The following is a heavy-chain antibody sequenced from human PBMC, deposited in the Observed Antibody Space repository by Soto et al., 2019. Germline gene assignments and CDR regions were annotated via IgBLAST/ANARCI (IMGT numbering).Heavy chain of an antibody. CDR3: ARRHLAVAVSPWFDP. CDR1: GLSITDSEMG. Sequence: QVTLKESGPVLVKPTETLTLRCTVSGLSITDSEMGVSWIRQPPGQPLEWLAHIDSSGEKSYRTFLKRRLAISTDTSKSQIVLTMTNMDPADTATYYCARRHLAVAVSPWFDPWGQGIPVTVSS. J-gene: IGHJ5*02. V-gene: IGHV2-26*01. D-gene: IGHD6-19*01. CDR2: IDSSGEK.